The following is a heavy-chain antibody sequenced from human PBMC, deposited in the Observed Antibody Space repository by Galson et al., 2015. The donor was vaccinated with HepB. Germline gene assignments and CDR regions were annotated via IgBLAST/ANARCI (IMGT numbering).Heavy chain of an antibody. J-gene: IGHJ4*02. CDR1: GFTFSDYY. V-gene: IGHV3-11*01. D-gene: IGHD6-19*01. Sequence: SLRLSCAASGFTFSDYYMGWIRQAPGKGLEWLSYISGSGSTIYYADSVKGRFSISRDNPKNSLYLQMNSLRAEDTAVYYCARDPSMDSSGWFDYWGQGALVTVSS. CDR2: ISGSGSTI. CDR3: ARDPSMDSSGWFDY.